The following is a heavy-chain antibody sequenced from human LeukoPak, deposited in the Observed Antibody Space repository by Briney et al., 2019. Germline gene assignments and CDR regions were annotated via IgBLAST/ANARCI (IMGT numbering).Heavy chain of an antibody. D-gene: IGHD3-3*01. CDR2: IIPIFGTA. J-gene: IGHJ4*02. CDR3: ASAERVFWSGYPGYYFDY. Sequence: SVKVSCKASGGTFSSYAISWVRQAPGQGLEWMGGIIPIFGTANYEQKFQGRVTITTDESTSTAYMELSSLRSEDTAVYYCASAERVFWSGYPGYYFDYWGQGTLVTVSS. CDR1: GGTFSSYA. V-gene: IGHV1-69*05.